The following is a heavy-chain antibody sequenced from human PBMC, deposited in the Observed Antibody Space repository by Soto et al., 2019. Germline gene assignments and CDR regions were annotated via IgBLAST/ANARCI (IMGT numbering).Heavy chain of an antibody. V-gene: IGHV1-18*01. J-gene: IGHJ5*02. CDR1: GYTFTSYA. D-gene: IGHD6-13*01. CDR2: ISAYNGNT. CDR3: ATYPGIAAAA. Sequence: ASVKVSCKASGYTFTSYAMHWVRQAPGHRLEWMGWISAYNGNTNYAQKLQGGVTMTTDTSTGTAYMELRSLRSDGTAVYYCATYPGIAAAAWGQGTLVTVSS.